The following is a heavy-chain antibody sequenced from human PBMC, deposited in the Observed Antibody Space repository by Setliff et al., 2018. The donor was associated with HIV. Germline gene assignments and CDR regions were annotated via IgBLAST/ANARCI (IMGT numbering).Heavy chain of an antibody. V-gene: IGHV4-39*01. CDR3: ASRVYYYDESAILREEGFVP. D-gene: IGHD3-22*01. CDR2: LYYRGGTS. Sequence: SETLSLTCSVSGASIASSNYYWGWVRQPPGKGLEWIGNLYYRGGTSYHNPSLKGRVTISVDTSKNEFSLKLTSVTAADTAVYYCASRVYYYDESAILREEGFVPWGQGTLVTVSS. CDR1: GASIASSNYY. J-gene: IGHJ5*02.